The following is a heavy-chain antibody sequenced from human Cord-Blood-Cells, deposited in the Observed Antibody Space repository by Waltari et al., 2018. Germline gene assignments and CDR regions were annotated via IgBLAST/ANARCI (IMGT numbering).Heavy chain of an antibody. V-gene: IGHV4-34*01. D-gene: IGHD3-10*01. J-gene: IGHJ5*02. Sequence: QVQLQQWGAGLLKPSETLSLTCAVYGGSFSGYYWSWIRQPPGKGLEWIGEINHSGRTNYTPSLKSRGTISVDTSKNQFSLKLSSVTAADTAVYYCARRQGYGSGSYIWFDPWGQGTLVTVSS. CDR3: ARRQGYGSGSYIWFDP. CDR1: GGSFSGYY. CDR2: INHSGRT.